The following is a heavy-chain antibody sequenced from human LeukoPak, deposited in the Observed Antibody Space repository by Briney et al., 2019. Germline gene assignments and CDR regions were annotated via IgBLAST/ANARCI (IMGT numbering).Heavy chain of an antibody. D-gene: IGHD6-13*01. Sequence: GGSLRLSCAASGFTFSSYGMHWVRQAPGKGLEWVAFIRYDGSNKYYADSVKGRFTISRDNSKSTLYLQMNSLRAEDTAVYYCAKVLGALAAADYWGQGTLVTVSS. CDR3: AKVLGALAAADY. V-gene: IGHV3-30*02. CDR2: IRYDGSNK. CDR1: GFTFSSYG. J-gene: IGHJ4*02.